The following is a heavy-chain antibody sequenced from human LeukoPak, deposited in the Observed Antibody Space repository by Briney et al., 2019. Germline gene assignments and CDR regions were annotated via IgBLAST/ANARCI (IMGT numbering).Heavy chain of an antibody. V-gene: IGHV4-59*01. D-gene: IGHD3-9*01. J-gene: IGHJ4*02. Sequence: PSETLSLTCTVSGGSISRYYWSWIRQPPGQGLEWIGYIYYSGSTNYNPALKSRVTISVDTSKKQFSLELSSVTAADTAVYYCARGGYDILTGYRFDYWGQGTLVTVSS. CDR3: ARGGYDILTGYRFDY. CDR2: IYYSGST. CDR1: GGSISRYY.